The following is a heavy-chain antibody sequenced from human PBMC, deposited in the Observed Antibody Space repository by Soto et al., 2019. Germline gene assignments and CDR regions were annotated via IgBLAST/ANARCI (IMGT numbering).Heavy chain of an antibody. J-gene: IGHJ5*02. V-gene: IGHV3-23*01. Sequence: GGSLRLSCAASGFTFSDYYMSWIRQAPGKELEWVSDIMGSGGSTYYADSVKGRFTISRDNSKNTVYLQMNSLRAEDTAVYYCAKALGYEGSWGKGTLVTVS. D-gene: IGHD5-18*01. CDR1: GFTFSDYY. CDR2: IMGSGGST. CDR3: AKALGYEGS.